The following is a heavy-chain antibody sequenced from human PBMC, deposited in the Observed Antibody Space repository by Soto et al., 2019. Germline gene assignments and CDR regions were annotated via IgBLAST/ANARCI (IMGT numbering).Heavy chain of an antibody. Sequence: QVQLVQSGGEVKKPGASVKVSCKASGYTFTIYGINWVRQAPGQGLEWMGWISPDNGNTNYAQKLPGRVTMTTDTSTSTPSLELRTPRSDATAVYYFARALAYSAYAGMHVWGQGTTVTVSS. CDR1: GYTFTIYG. CDR2: ISPDNGNT. CDR3: ARALAYSAYAGMHV. J-gene: IGHJ6*02. D-gene: IGHD5-12*01. V-gene: IGHV1-18*01.